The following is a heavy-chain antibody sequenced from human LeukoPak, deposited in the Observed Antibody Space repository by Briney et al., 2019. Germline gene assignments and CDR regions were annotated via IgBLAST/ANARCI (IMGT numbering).Heavy chain of an antibody. Sequence: GESLKISCQGSGYSFTNYWIGWVRQMPGKGLEWMGFIYPGESDTRYSPSFQGQVTISADKSISTAYLQWSSLKASDTAMYYCARLPGRDFWSGYYSYWYFDLWGRGTLVTVSS. CDR3: ARLPGRDFWSGYYSYWYFDL. CDR1: GYSFTNYW. CDR2: IYPGESDT. J-gene: IGHJ2*01. V-gene: IGHV5-51*01. D-gene: IGHD3-3*01.